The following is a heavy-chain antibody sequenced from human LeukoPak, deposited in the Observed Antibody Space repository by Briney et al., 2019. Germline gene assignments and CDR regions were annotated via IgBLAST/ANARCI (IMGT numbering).Heavy chain of an antibody. V-gene: IGHV1-24*01. CDR3: ATEHRGRMEDSHLNWNDYYYYMDV. CDR1: GYTLTELS. CDR2: FDPEDGET. J-gene: IGHJ6*03. Sequence: ASVKVSCKVSGYTLTELSMHWVRQAPGKGLEWMGGFDPEDGETIYAQKFQGRATMTEDTSADTAYMELSSLRSEDTAVYYCATEHRGRMEDSHLNWNDYYYYMDVWGEGTTVTVSS. D-gene: IGHD1-1*01.